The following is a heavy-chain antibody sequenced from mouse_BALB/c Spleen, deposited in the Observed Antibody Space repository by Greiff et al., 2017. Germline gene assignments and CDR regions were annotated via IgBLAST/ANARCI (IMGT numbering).Heavy chain of an antibody. CDR1: GFTFSSFG. Sequence: EVQVVESGGGLVQPGGSRKLSCAASGFTFSSFGMHWVRQAPEKGLEWVAYISSGSSTIYYADTVKGRFTISRDNPKNTLFLQMTSLRSEDTAMYYCARWKYDYDEGFAYWGQGTLVTVSA. CDR3: ARWKYDYDEGFAY. D-gene: IGHD2-4*01. J-gene: IGHJ3*01. CDR2: ISSGSSTI. V-gene: IGHV5-17*02.